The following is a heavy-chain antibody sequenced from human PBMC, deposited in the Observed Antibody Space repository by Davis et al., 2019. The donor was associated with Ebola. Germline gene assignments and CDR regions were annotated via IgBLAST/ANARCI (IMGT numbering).Heavy chain of an antibody. V-gene: IGHV1-69*04. D-gene: IGHD6-19*01. J-gene: IGHJ4*02. CDR2: IIPILGIA. CDR3: AKGILLYSSGWYSR. Sequence: SVKVSCKASGGTFSSYAISWVRQAPGQGLEWMGRIIPILGIANYAQKFQGRVTITADKSTSTAYMELSSLRSEDTAVYYCAKGILLYSSGWYSRWGQGTLVTVSS. CDR1: GGTFSSYA.